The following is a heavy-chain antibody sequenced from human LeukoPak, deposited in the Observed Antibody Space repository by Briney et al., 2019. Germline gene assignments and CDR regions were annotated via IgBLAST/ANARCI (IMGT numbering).Heavy chain of an antibody. J-gene: IGHJ3*01. D-gene: IGHD4-11*01. CDR2: IYYNGDT. V-gene: IGHV4-39*07. CDR3: ARGPNTAGNYRAFDL. Sequence: SETLSLTCTVSSGSISSTTYYWAWIRQPPGKGLEWIGSIYYNGDTYYNPSLKSRDIISADTSKNQFSLKLTSVTAADTAAYYCARGPNTAGNYRAFDLWGQGTKVTVSS. CDR1: SGSISSTTYY.